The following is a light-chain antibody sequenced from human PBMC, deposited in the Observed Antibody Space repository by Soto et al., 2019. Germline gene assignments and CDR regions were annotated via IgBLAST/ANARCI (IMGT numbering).Light chain of an antibody. V-gene: IGKV2-30*02. J-gene: IGKJ1*01. CDR2: EVS. Sequence: DVVMTQSPLSLPVTLGQPASISCRSSQSLIHSDGSTYLSWFQQRPGRSPRRLIYEVSDQDSGVAHRFSGSGSGTDFTLKISRVEAEDVGVYYCMQGTHWPWTFGQGTEVEIE. CDR3: MQGTHWPWT. CDR1: QSLIHSDGSTY.